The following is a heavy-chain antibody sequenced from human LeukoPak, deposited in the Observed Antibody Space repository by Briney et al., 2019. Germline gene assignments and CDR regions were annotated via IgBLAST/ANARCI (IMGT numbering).Heavy chain of an antibody. CDR1: GFTFSSYG. CDR3: AKDDSRGMATIQSYFDY. J-gene: IGHJ4*02. CDR2: ISYDGSNK. D-gene: IGHD5-24*01. Sequence: GGSLRLSCAVSGFTFSSYGMHWVRQAPGKGLEWVAVISYDGSNKYYADSVKGRFTISRDNSKNTLYLQMNSLRAEDTAVYYCAKDDSRGMATIQSYFDYWGQGTLVTVSS. V-gene: IGHV3-30*18.